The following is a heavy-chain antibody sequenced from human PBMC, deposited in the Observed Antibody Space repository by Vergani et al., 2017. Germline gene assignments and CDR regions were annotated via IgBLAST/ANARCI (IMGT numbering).Heavy chain of an antibody. J-gene: IGHJ3*02. CDR3: AHLQSLQLGHDAFDI. D-gene: IGHD1-1*01. CDR2: IDWDDDK. V-gene: IGHV2-70*04. Sequence: QVTLKESGPALVKPTQTLTLTCSFSGFSLSSSGMRVSWIRQPPGKALEWLARIDWDDDKFYSTSLKTRLTISKDTSKNQVVLTMTNMDPVDTATYYCAHLQSLQLGHDAFDIWGQGTMVTVSS. CDR1: GFSLSSSGMR.